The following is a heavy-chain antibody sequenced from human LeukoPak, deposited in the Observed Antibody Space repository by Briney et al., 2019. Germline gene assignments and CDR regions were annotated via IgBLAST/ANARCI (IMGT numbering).Heavy chain of an antibody. CDR2: ISSSSSYI. J-gene: IGHJ4*02. CDR1: GFTFSSYS. V-gene: IGHV3-21*01. D-gene: IGHD2-2*02. CDR3: VRDHPRNCNNTSCYTPPDY. Sequence: GGSLRLSCAASGFTFSSYSMNWVRQAPGKGLEWVSSISSSSSYIYYAESVKGRFTISRDNAKNSLYLQMNSLRAEDTAVYYCVRDHPRNCNNTSCYTPPDYWGQGTLVTVSS.